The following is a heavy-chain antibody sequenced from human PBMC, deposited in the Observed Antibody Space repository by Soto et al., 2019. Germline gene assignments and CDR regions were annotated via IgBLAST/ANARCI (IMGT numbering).Heavy chain of an antibody. D-gene: IGHD2-15*01. CDR2: IYYSGST. V-gene: IGHV4-39*01. CDR3: ARQRGYCSGGSCPCDY. J-gene: IGHJ4*02. CDR1: GGSISSNSYY. Sequence: QLQLQESGPGLVKPSETLSLTCTVSGGSISSNSYYWGWIRQPPGKGLEWIGSIYYSGSTYYNPSLKSRVTISVATSKNQLSLKLSSVTAADTAVYYCARQRGYCSGGSCPCDYWGQGTLVTVSS.